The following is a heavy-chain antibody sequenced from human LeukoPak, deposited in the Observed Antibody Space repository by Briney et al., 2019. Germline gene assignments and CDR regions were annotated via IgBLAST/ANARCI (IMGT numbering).Heavy chain of an antibody. V-gene: IGHV4-38-2*01. CDR1: GYSISSGYY. D-gene: IGHD6-19*01. CDR3: ARALGGGYSSGWHYFDY. Sequence: SETLSLTCAVSGYSISSGYYWGWIRQPPGKGLEWIGSIYHSGSTYYNPSLKSRVTRSVDTSKNQFSLKLSSVTAADTAVYYCARALGGGYSSGWHYFDYWGQGTLVTVSS. J-gene: IGHJ4*02. CDR2: IYHSGST.